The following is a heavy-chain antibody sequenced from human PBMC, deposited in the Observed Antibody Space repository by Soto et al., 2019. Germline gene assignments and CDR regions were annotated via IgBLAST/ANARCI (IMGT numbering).Heavy chain of an antibody. CDR1: GYTFTGYY. J-gene: IGHJ4*02. D-gene: IGHD6-19*01. Sequence: QVQLVQSGAEVKKPGASVKVSCKASGYTFTGYYMHWVRQAPGQGLEWMGWINPNSGGKNYAQKFQGWVTMTRDTSISTAYRELSRLRSDDTAVYYCARYGQYSSGWYGLDYWGQGTLVTVSS. CDR2: INPNSGGK. CDR3: ARYGQYSSGWYGLDY. V-gene: IGHV1-2*04.